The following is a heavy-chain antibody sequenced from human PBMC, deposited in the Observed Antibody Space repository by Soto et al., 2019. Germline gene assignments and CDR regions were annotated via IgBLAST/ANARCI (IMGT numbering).Heavy chain of an antibody. CDR2: INTNSGGT. Sequence: GASVKVSCKASGYTFTGYYMHWVRQAPGQGLEWMGWINTNSGGTNYAQKFQGWVTMTRDTSISTAYMELSRLRSDDTAVYYCARGTYDFWSGYQDAFDIWGQGTMVTVSS. D-gene: IGHD3-3*01. J-gene: IGHJ3*02. CDR3: ARGTYDFWSGYQDAFDI. V-gene: IGHV1-2*04. CDR1: GYTFTGYY.